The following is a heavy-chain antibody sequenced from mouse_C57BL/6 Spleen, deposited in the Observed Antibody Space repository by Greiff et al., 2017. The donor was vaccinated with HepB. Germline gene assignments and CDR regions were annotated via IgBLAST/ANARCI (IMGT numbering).Heavy chain of an antibody. CDR3: ARGITTVVDSYWYFDV. CDR1: GYSITSGYY. CDR2: ISYDGSN. J-gene: IGHJ1*03. V-gene: IGHV3-6*01. D-gene: IGHD1-1*01. Sequence: EVKLQESGPGLVKPSQSLSLTCSVTGYSITSGYYWNWIRQFPGNKLEWMGYISYDGSNNYNPSLKNRISITRDTSKNQFFLKLNSVTTEDTATYYCARGITTVVDSYWYFDVWGTGTTVTVSS.